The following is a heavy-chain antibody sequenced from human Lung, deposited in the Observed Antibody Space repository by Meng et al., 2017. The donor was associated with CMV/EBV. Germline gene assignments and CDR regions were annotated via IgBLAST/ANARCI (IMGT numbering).Heavy chain of an antibody. V-gene: IGHV4-39*01. CDR3: ASVLTYYYDSSGYQPFYFDY. CDR2: IYYSGST. Sequence: SETLSLTCTVSGGSISSSSYYWGWIRQPPGKGLEWIGSIYYSGSTYYNPSLKSRVTISVDTSKNQFSLKLSSVTAADTAVYYCASVLTYYYDSSGYQPFYFDYWGQGTXVTVSS. CDR1: GGSISSSSYY. D-gene: IGHD3-22*01. J-gene: IGHJ4*02.